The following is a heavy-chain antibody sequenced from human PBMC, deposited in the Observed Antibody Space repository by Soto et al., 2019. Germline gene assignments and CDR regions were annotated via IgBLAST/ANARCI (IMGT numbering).Heavy chain of an antibody. CDR1: GFTFDDYA. CDR2: ISWNSGSI. J-gene: IGHJ4*02. Sequence: GGSLRLSCAASGFTFDDYAMHWVRQAPGKGLEWVSGISWNSGSIGYADSVKGRFTISRDNAKNSLYLQMNSLRAEDTALYYCAKDMVSIAADTSHFDYWGQGTLVTVSS. D-gene: IGHD6-13*01. CDR3: AKDMVSIAADTSHFDY. V-gene: IGHV3-9*01.